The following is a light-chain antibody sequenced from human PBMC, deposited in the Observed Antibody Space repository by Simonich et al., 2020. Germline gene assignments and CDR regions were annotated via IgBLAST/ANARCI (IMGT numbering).Light chain of an antibody. CDR1: ALPKKY. CDR3: QSADSSGTYVV. CDR2: KDS. V-gene: IGLV3-25*03. Sequence: SYELTQPPSVSVSPGQTARITCSGDALPKKYAYWYQQKPGQAPVLVIYKDSERPSGIPERFSGSSSGTTVTLTISGVQAEDEADYYCQSADSSGTYVVFGGWTKLTVL. J-gene: IGLJ2*01.